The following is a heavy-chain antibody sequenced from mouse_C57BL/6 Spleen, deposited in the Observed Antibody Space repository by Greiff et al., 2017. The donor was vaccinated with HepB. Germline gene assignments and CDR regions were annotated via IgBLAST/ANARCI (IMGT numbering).Heavy chain of an antibody. CDR2: ISYSGST. J-gene: IGHJ2*01. D-gene: IGHD4-1*01. CDR1: GYSITSGYD. CDR3: ARALTGRYFDY. Sequence: EVQLVESGPGMVKPSQSLSLTCTVPGYSITSGYDWHWIRHFPGNKLEWMGYISYSGSTNYNPSLKSRISITHDTSKNHFFLKLNSVTTEDTATYYCARALTGRYFDYWGQGTTLTVSS. V-gene: IGHV3-1*01.